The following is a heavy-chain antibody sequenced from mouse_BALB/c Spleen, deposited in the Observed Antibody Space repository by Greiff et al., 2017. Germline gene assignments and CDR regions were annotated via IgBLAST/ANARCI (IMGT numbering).Heavy chain of an antibody. CDR2: INSNGGST. Sequence: EVKLVESGGGLVQPGGSLKLSCAASGFTFSSYGMSWVRQTPDKRLELVATINSNGGSTYYPDSVKGRFTISRDNAKNTLYLQMSSLKSEDTAMYYCETGIAYWGQGTLVTVSA. J-gene: IGHJ3*01. CDR3: ETGIAY. D-gene: IGHD4-1*01. V-gene: IGHV5-6-3*01. CDR1: GFTFSSYG.